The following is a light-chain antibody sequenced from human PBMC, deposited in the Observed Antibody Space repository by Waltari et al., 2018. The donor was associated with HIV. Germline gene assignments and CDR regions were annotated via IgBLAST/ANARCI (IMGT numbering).Light chain of an antibody. V-gene: IGKV4-1*01. CDR3: QQYYSTPWT. Sequence: DIVMTQSPDSLAVSPGERATINCKSSQNVLSNSNNKNYLVWYQQKPGQPPKLLIYWASTRESGVPDRFSGSGSGTDFTLTITSLQAEDVAVYYCQQYYSTPWTFGQGTKVEIK. CDR1: QNVLSNSNNKNY. J-gene: IGKJ1*01. CDR2: WAS.